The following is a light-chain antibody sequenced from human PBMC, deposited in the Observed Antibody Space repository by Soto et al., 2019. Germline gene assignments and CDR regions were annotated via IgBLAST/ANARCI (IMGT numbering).Light chain of an antibody. CDR1: QSVYNNY. V-gene: IGKV3-20*01. CDR2: GAS. Sequence: EIVLTQSPGTLSLSPGEGATLSCRASQSVYNNYLAWYQQKPGQAPRLLISGASNRATGIPDRFSGSGSGTDFTLTISRLESEDFAVYYCQRYGSSPPHTFGQGTLLEIK. CDR3: QRYGSSPPHT. J-gene: IGKJ5*01.